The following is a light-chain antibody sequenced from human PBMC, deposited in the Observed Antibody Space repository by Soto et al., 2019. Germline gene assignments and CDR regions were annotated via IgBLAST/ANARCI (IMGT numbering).Light chain of an antibody. J-gene: IGLJ3*02. CDR2: EVT. CDR1: SSDVGAYNY. CDR3: SSFPSSITWV. V-gene: IGLV2-8*01. Sequence: QSALTQPPSASGSPGQSVTISCTGNSSDVGAYNYVSWYQQHAGKAPKLVIYEVTKRPSGVPDRFSGSKSANTASLTVSGLQAEDEADYYCSSFPSSITWVFGAGTKLTVL.